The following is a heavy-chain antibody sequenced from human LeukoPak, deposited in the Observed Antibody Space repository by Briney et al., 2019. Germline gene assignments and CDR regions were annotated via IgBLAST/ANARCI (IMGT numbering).Heavy chain of an antibody. CDR3: ARDPWGALGY. CDR1: GFTFSNAW. D-gene: IGHD1-26*01. CDR2: ISSSSDYI. J-gene: IGHJ4*02. V-gene: IGHV3-21*01. Sequence: KTGGSLRLSCAASGFTFSNAWMSWVRQAPGKGLEWVSSISSSSDYIHYADSVKARFTISRDNAKNSLYLQMNSLRAEDTAVYYCARDPWGALGYWGLGTLVTVSS.